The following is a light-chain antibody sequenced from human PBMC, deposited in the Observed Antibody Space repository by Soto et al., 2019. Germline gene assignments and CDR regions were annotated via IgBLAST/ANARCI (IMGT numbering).Light chain of an antibody. CDR3: NSYTSSSNVV. Sequence: QSVLTQPASVSGSPGQSITISCTGTSSDIGGYNYVSWYQQHPGKAPKLMIFDVSYRPSGVSNRFSGSKSGNTASLSISGLQAEDEANYYCNSYTSSSNVVFGGGTKLTVL. V-gene: IGLV2-14*01. CDR2: DVS. CDR1: SSDIGGYNY. J-gene: IGLJ3*02.